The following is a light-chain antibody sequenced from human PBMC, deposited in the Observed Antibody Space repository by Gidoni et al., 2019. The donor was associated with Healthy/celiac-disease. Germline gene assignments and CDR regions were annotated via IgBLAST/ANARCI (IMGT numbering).Light chain of an antibody. J-gene: IGKJ4*01. CDR1: QAISNY. CDR3: QQYDNLPLT. V-gene: IGKV1-33*01. Sequence: DIQMTQSPSSLSASVGDRVTITCQASQAISNYLNWYQKKQGKAPKLLIYDASNLETGVPSRCSGGGAGTDFTFTSSSLQHEDIATYYCQQYDNLPLTFGGGTKVEIK. CDR2: DAS.